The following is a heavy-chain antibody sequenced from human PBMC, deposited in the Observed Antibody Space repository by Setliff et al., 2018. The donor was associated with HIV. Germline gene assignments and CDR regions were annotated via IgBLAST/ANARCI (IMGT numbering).Heavy chain of an antibody. J-gene: IGHJ6*03. V-gene: IGHV4-59*08. Sequence: PSESLSLTCTVSGGSISSYYWSWIRQPPGKGLEWIGYIYYSGSTNYNPSLKSRVTISVDTSKNQFSLKLSSVTAADTAVYYCARLGKLPTDNDYMDVWGKGTTVTVSS. CDR3: ARLGKLPTDNDYMDV. D-gene: IGHD2-15*01. CDR1: GGSISSYY. CDR2: IYYSGST.